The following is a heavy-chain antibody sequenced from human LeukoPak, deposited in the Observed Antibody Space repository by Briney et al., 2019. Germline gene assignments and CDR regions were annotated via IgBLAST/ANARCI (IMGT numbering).Heavy chain of an antibody. CDR2: ISGSGGST. J-gene: IGHJ4*02. D-gene: IGHD2-21*02. V-gene: IGHV3-23*01. CDR3: ARAMVTATTSYFDY. CDR1: GFTFSNYA. Sequence: QAGGSLRPSCAASGFTFSNYAMRWVRQAPGKGLEWVSAISGSGGSTYYADSVKGRFTISRDNSKNTLYLQMNSLRAEDTAAYYCARAMVTATTSYFDYWGQGTLVTVSS.